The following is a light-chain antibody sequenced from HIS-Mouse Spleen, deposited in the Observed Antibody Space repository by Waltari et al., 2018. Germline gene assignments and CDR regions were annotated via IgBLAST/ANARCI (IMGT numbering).Light chain of an antibody. V-gene: IGKV2-28*01. Sequence: DIVMTQSPLSLPVTPGEPAPISCRSSQSLLHSNGYNYLDWYLQKPGQSPQLLIYLGSNRDCGVPYRFSGSGSGTEFTLKISRVEAEDVGVYYCMQDLQTPFTFGPGTKVDIK. CDR3: MQDLQTPFT. CDR2: LGS. J-gene: IGKJ3*01. CDR1: QSLLHSNGYNY.